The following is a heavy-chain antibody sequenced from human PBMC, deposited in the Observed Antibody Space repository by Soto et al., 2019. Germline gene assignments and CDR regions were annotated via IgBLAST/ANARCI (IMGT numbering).Heavy chain of an antibody. J-gene: IGHJ3*02. V-gene: IGHV1-69*13. CDR3: ARDRLVVAKKAQQISRNDAFDI. Sequence: SSVKVSCKASGCTFSSYAIGWVRQAPGQGLEWMGGIIPIFGTANYAQKFQGRVTITADESTSTAYMELSSLRSEDTAVYYCARDRLVVAKKAQQISRNDAFDILGKGTMVTVSS. D-gene: IGHD3-22*01. CDR1: GCTFSSYA. CDR2: IIPIFGTA.